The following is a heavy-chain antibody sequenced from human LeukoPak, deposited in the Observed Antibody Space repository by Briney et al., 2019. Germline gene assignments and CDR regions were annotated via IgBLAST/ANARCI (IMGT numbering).Heavy chain of an antibody. D-gene: IGHD3-9*01. CDR3: ASRNDILTGYVFDF. CDR1: GASISHYY. CDR2: VHTSGGS. J-gene: IGHJ4*02. V-gene: IGHV4-4*09. Sequence: SETLSLTCTVSGASISHYYWSWIRQTPERGLEWMGHVHTSGGSTYYPSLKTRLTMSIDTSRSQLSLKLTSVTAADTAVYYCASRNDILTGYVFDFWGQGTLVTVSS.